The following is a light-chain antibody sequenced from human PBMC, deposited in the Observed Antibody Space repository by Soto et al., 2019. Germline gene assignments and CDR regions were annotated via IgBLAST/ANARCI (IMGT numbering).Light chain of an antibody. J-gene: IGLJ3*02. Sequence: QSALTQPPSASGSPRQSVTISCTGTSSDVGAYKYVSWYQQYPGKAPKLMIYEVTKRPSGVPDRFSGSKSGNTASLTVSGLQAEDEADYYCTAYVGNDIWVFGGGTKVTVL. CDR2: EVT. V-gene: IGLV2-8*01. CDR1: SSDVGAYKY. CDR3: TAYVGNDIWV.